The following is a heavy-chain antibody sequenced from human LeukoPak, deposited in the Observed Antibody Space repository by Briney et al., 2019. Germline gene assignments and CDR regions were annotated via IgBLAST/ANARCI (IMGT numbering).Heavy chain of an antibody. CDR1: GFTFAEYT. J-gene: IGHJ4*02. Sequence: GGSLRLSCAASGFTFAEYTMHWVRQAPGKGLEWVSLISWNGARIHYGDSVKGRFTISRDNSKNSLYLQMNSLRAEDTALYYCVKDLVAASENVRGWYPMDYWGQGTLVTVSS. CDR3: VKDLVAASENVRGWYPMDY. D-gene: IGHD6-19*01. V-gene: IGHV3-43*01. CDR2: ISWNGARI.